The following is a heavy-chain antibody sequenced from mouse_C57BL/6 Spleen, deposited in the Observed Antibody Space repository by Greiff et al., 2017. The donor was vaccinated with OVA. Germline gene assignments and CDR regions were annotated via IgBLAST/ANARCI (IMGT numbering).Heavy chain of an antibody. CDR1: GYTFTSYW. Sequence: QVQLKQPGAELVMPGASVKLSCKASGYTFTSYWMHWVKQRPGQGLEWIGEIDPSDSYTNYNQKFKGKSTLTVDKSSSTAYMQLSSLTSEDSAVYYCARRTYYSNLYAMDYWGQGTSVTVSS. CDR2: IDPSDSYT. D-gene: IGHD2-5*01. J-gene: IGHJ4*01. V-gene: IGHV1-69*01. CDR3: ARRTYYSNLYAMDY.